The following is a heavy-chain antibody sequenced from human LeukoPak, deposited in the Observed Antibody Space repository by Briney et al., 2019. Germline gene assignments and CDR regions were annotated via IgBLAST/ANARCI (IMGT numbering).Heavy chain of an antibody. CDR2: TYYRSKWNK. Sequence: SQTLSLTCAISGDSVSSNSAAWNWIRQSPSRGLEWLGRTYYRSKWNKNYAASVKSRITINPDTSKSQLSLQLNSVTPEDTAVYYCARGYMGTTDYWGQGTLVTVSS. CDR3: ARGYMGTTDY. J-gene: IGHJ4*02. V-gene: IGHV6-1*01. D-gene: IGHD1-7*01. CDR1: GDSVSSNSAA.